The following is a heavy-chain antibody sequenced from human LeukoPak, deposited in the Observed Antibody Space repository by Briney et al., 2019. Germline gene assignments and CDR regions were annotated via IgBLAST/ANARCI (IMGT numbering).Heavy chain of an antibody. D-gene: IGHD1-26*01. CDR2: ISGSGDST. CDR3: AKGGSGSHYGRFDY. Sequence: PGGSLRLSCAASGFTFSIYVMNWVRQAPGKGLGWVSSISGSGDSTYYAGSVMGRFTISRDNSKNTLYLQMISLRAEDTAVYYCAKGGSGSHYGRFDYWGQGTLVTVSS. V-gene: IGHV3-23*01. CDR1: GFTFSIYV. J-gene: IGHJ4*02.